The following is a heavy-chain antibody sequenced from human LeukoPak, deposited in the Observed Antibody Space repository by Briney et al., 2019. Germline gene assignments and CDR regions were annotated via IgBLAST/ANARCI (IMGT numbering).Heavy chain of an antibody. CDR3: VKRVDTASGYFDL. V-gene: IGHV3-64D*06. CDR1: GFTFSSYA. D-gene: IGHD5-18*01. Sequence: GGSLRLSCSASGFTFSSYAMHWVRQAPGKGLEYASAISNNGGSTYYADSVKGRFTISRDNSKNTLYLQMSTLRPEDTAVFYCVKRVDTASGYFDLWGRGTLVTVSS. CDR2: ISNNGGST. J-gene: IGHJ2*01.